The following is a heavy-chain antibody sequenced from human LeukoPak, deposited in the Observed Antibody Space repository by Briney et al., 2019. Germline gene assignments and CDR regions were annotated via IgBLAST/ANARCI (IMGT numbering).Heavy chain of an antibody. CDR3: ARGAMYYYDH. Sequence: SVKVSCKASGGTFSSYAISWVRQAPGQGLEWMGGIIPIFGTANYAQKFQGRVTLTRDTSASTVYMELSSLRSEDMAVYYCARGAMYYYDHWGQGTLVTVSS. D-gene: IGHD3-16*01. V-gene: IGHV1-69*05. CDR1: GGTFSSYA. J-gene: IGHJ4*02. CDR2: IIPIFGTA.